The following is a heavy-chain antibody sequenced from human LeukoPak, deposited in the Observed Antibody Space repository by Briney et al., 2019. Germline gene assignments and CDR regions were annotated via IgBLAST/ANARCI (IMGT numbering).Heavy chain of an antibody. CDR3: ARDGSRYSSGWYGY. Sequence: PSETLSLTCTVSGGSISSSSYYWGWIRQPPGKGLEWIGSIYYSGSTYYNPSLKSRVTISVDTSKNQFSLKLSSVTAADTAVYYCARDGSRYSSGWYGYWGQGTLVTVSS. D-gene: IGHD6-19*01. CDR2: IYYSGST. CDR1: GGSISSSSYY. V-gene: IGHV4-39*07. J-gene: IGHJ4*02.